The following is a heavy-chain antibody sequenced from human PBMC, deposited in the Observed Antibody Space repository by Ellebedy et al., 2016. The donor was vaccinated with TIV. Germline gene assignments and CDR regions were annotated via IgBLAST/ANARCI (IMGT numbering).Heavy chain of an antibody. D-gene: IGHD2-8*02. CDR2: TNHIGNN. V-gene: IGHV4-34*01. J-gene: IGHJ4*02. Sequence: MPSETLSLTCAVSGESFSGHYWTWIRQPPGKGLEWMGETNHIGNNNYNAPLKSRVTISQDTSRNQFSLRLKSVTAADTAVYYCARGSRFCPGSTTSCYYYFDFWGLGTLVTVSS. CDR3: ARGSRFCPGSTTSCYYYFDF. CDR1: GESFSGHY.